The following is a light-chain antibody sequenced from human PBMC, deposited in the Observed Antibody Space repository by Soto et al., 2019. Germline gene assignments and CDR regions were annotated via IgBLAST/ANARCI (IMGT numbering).Light chain of an antibody. V-gene: IGKV3-20*01. CDR2: DAA. Sequence: EIVMTQSPDTLSVSPGERATLSCRASQSVISNLALYQQKPGQAPRLLINDAASRAAGSPDRISGSGSWTDFTLTISRLEPEDFAVYYCQQYCSSSRAFGQGTKVDI. CDR3: QQYCSSSRA. CDR1: QSVISN. J-gene: IGKJ1*01.